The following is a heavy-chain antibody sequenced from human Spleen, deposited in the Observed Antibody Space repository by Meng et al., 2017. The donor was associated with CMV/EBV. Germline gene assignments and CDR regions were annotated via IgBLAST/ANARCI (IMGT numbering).Heavy chain of an antibody. V-gene: IGHV3-23*01. CDR3: AREGSGGDYYDSSGYSPDDAFDI. CDR2: ISSSGGST. D-gene: IGHD3-22*01. CDR1: GFTFITYA. J-gene: IGHJ3*02. Sequence: GESLKISCAASGFTFITYAMSWVRQAPGKGLEWVSAISSSGGSTDYVDSVKGRFTISRDNSKNTLYLQMNSLRAEDTAVYYCAREGSGGDYYDSSGYSPDDAFDIWGQGTMVTVSS.